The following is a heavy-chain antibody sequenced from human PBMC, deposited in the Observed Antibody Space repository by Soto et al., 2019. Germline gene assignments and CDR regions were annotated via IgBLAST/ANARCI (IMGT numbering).Heavy chain of an antibody. CDR2: IYGDDDK. D-gene: IGHD3-10*01. CDR3: AHSQGGSWFGELLEGSLDY. J-gene: IGHJ4*02. Sequence: QITLKESGPTLVKPTQTLTLTCTFSGFSLSTSGVGVGWIRQPPGKALEWLALIYGDDDKGYSTSLKSRHSTTNDTSKNQEVLTRTNMDPVDTATYYCAHSQGGSWFGELLEGSLDYWGQGTLVTVSS. CDR1: GFSLSTSGVG. V-gene: IGHV2-5*02.